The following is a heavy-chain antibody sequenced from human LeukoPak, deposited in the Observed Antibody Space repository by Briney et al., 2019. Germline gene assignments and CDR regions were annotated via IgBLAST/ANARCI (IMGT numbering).Heavy chain of an antibody. D-gene: IGHD2-8*02. CDR3: ARVLVVYAILGAFDI. V-gene: IGHV3-33*01. J-gene: IGHJ3*02. CDR1: GFTFSSYG. CDR2: IWYDGSNK. Sequence: PGGSLRLSCAASGFTFSSYGMHWVRQAPGKGLEWVAVIWYDGSNKYYADSVKGRFTISRDNSKNTLYLQMNSLRAEDTAVYYCARVLVVYAILGAFDIWGQGTMLTVSS.